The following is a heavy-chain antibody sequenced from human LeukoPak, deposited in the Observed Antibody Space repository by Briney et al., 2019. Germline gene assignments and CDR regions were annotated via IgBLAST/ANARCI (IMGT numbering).Heavy chain of an antibody. CDR2: ISGSGGST. CDR1: GFTFSSYA. J-gene: IGHJ4*02. D-gene: IGHD3-10*01. Sequence: GSLRLSCGASGFTFSSYAMSWVRHAPGKGLEWVSAISGSGGSTYYADSVKGRFTISRDNSKNTLYLQMNSLRAEDTAVYYCANPPDTMVLDYWGQGTLVTVSS. V-gene: IGHV3-23*01. CDR3: ANPPDTMVLDY.